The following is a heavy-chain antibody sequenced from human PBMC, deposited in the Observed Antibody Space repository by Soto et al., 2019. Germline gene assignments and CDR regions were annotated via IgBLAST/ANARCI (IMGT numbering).Heavy chain of an antibody. CDR2: MNHNSGNT. Sequence: QVQLVQSGAEVKKPGASVKVSCKASGYTFTSYDINWVRQATGQGLEWMGWMNHNSGNTGYAQKFQGRVTMTRNTSISTAYMELSSLRSEDTAVYYCARGLRQWGVRRLDPWGQGTLVTVSS. CDR1: GYTFTSYD. D-gene: IGHD6-19*01. J-gene: IGHJ5*02. V-gene: IGHV1-8*01. CDR3: ARGLRQWGVRRLDP.